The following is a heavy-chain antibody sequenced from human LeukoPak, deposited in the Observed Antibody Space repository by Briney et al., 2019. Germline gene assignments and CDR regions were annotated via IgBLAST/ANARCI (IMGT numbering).Heavy chain of an antibody. D-gene: IGHD3-3*01. Sequence: SETLSLTCTVSGGSIRSYCRRWIRQPPGKGLEWIGYIYYSGSTNYNPSLKSRVTISVDTSKNQFSLKLSSVTAADTAVYYCASGYYDFWSGYYHGLDYWGQGTLVTVSS. J-gene: IGHJ4*02. CDR1: GGSIRSYC. CDR2: IYYSGST. V-gene: IGHV4-59*01. CDR3: ASGYYDFWSGYYHGLDY.